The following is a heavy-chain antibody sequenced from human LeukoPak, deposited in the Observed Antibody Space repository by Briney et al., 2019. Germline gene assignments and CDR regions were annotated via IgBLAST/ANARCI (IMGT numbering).Heavy chain of an antibody. V-gene: IGHV4-59*01. CDR1: GGSISSYY. CDR3: ARGGRYCGGDCYSSDY. CDR2: IYYSGST. J-gene: IGHJ4*02. Sequence: ASETLSLTCTVSGGSISSYYWSWIRQPPGKGLEWIGYIYYSGSTNYNPSLKSRVTISVDTSKNQFSLKLSSVTAADTAVYYCARGGRYCGGDCYSSDYWSQGTLVTVSS. D-gene: IGHD2-21*02.